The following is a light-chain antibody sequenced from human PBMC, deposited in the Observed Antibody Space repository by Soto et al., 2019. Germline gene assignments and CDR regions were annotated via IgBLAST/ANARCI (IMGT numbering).Light chain of an antibody. Sequence: EVGMTQSPASLSASPGERVTLSCRASQNIRSSLAWYQQRPGQAPRLLIYDASTRATGIPTRFSGSRSGAEFTLTINSLQSEDFAVYYCQPYNNWPLTFGGGTKVDIK. CDR1: QNIRSS. CDR3: QPYNNWPLT. CDR2: DAS. V-gene: IGKV3-15*01. J-gene: IGKJ4*01.